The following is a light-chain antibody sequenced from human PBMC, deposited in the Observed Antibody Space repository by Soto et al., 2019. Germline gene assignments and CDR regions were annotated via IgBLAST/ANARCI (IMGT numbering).Light chain of an antibody. Sequence: QSALTQPASVSGSPGQSITMSCTGTSSDVGGYNLVSWYQQHPGKAPRLMIYDVNIRPSGVSNRFSGSRSGNTASLTISGLQAEDEADYYCCSYSGSSTLVVFGGGTKVTVL. CDR1: SSDVGGYNL. V-gene: IGLV2-14*03. J-gene: IGLJ2*01. CDR3: CSYSGSSTLVV. CDR2: DVN.